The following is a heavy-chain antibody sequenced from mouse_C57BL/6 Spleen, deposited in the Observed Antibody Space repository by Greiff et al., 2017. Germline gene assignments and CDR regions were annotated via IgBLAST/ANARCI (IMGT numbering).Heavy chain of an antibody. Sequence: DVMLVESGGGLVKPGGSLKISCAASGFTFSSYAMSWVRQTPEKRLEWVATISDGGSYTYSPDNVKGRFTISRDNAKNNLYLQMSNLKSEDTAMYYCARDDGYYVRDYAMDYWGQGTSVTVSS. D-gene: IGHD2-3*01. V-gene: IGHV5-4*01. CDR1: GFTFSSYA. CDR3: ARDDGYYVRDYAMDY. CDR2: ISDGGSYT. J-gene: IGHJ4*01.